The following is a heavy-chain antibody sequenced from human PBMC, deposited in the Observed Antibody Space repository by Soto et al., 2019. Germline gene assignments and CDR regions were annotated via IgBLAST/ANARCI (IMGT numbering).Heavy chain of an antibody. D-gene: IGHD6-13*01. CDR2: INHSGST. J-gene: IGHJ4*02. CDR3: ARESVGWQQLGPGVAY. CDR1: GGSFSGYY. V-gene: IGHV4-34*01. Sequence: QVQLQQLGAGLLKPSETLYLTCAVYGGSFSGYYCSWIRPPPGKGLEWIGEINHSGSTNYNPSLKSRVTISVDTSNNQFSLKLSSVTAADTAVYYCARESVGWQQLGPGVAYWGKGSLVTFSS.